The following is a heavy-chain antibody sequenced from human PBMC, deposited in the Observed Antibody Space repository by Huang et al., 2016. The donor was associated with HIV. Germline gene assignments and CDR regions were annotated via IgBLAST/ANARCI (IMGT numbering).Heavy chain of an antibody. CDR1: GGSISSGGYY. CDR2: IYYSGST. D-gene: IGHD3-22*01. V-gene: IGHV4-30-4*08. CDR3: ARGSYYYDSSAFDY. Sequence: QVQLQESGPGLVKPSQTLSLTCTVSGGSISSGGYYWSWIRQPPGKGLEWIAYIYYSGSTYYSPSLKSRVTISVDTSKNQFSLKLNSVTAADTAVYYCARGSYYYDSSAFDYWGQGTLVTVSS. J-gene: IGHJ4*02.